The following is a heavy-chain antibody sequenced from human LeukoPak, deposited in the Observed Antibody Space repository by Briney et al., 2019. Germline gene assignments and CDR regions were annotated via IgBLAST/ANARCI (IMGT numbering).Heavy chain of an antibody. D-gene: IGHD1-26*01. Sequence: SETLSLTCTVSGGSISSSSYYWGRIRQPPGQGLEWIGSIYYSGSTYYNPSLKSRVTISVDTSKNQFSLKLSSVTAADTAVYYCARDRAVGATWRIDYWGQGTLVTVSS. J-gene: IGHJ4*02. CDR1: GGSISSSSYY. CDR3: ARDRAVGATWRIDY. V-gene: IGHV4-39*07. CDR2: IYYSGST.